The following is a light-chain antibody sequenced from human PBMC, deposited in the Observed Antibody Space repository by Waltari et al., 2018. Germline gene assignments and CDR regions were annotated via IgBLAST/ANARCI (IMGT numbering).Light chain of an antibody. CDR1: QSISSY. Sequence: DIQMTQSPSSLSASVGDRVTITCRASQSISSYLNWNQQKPGKAPKLLIYAASSFQSGVPSRFSGSGSGTDFTLTISSLQPEDFATYYCQQSYSTPITFGQGTRLEIK. CDR3: QQSYSTPIT. V-gene: IGKV1-39*01. J-gene: IGKJ5*01. CDR2: AAS.